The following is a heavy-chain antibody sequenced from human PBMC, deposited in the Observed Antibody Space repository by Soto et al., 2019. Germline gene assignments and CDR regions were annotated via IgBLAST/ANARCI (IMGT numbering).Heavy chain of an antibody. CDR3: ARAQDAYHHEVFYY. Sequence: SETLSLTCTVSGGSISSSYWSWIRQPPGKGLEWIGYISYSGSTNYNSSLKSRVTISVDTSKNQFSLKLSSVTAADTAVYYCARAQDAYHHEVFYYWGQGTLVTVSA. CDR2: ISYSGST. J-gene: IGHJ4*02. CDR1: GGSISSSY. V-gene: IGHV4-59*01. D-gene: IGHD2-2*01.